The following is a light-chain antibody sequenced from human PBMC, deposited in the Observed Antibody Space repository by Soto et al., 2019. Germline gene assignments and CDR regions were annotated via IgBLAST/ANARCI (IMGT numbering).Light chain of an antibody. CDR1: QTVSNN. J-gene: IGKJ4*01. CDR2: DAS. V-gene: IGKV3-15*01. Sequence: EIVLTQSPSTLAVSPGERATLSCRASQTVSNNLAWYQQKPGQSPRLLIYDASTRATGIPARFSGSGSVTEFTLTISSLQSEDFAVYYCRQYYYWPLTFGGGTKVDIK. CDR3: RQYYYWPLT.